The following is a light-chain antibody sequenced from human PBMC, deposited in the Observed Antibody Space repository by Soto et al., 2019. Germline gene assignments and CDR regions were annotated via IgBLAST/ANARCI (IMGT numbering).Light chain of an antibody. CDR2: TAS. CDR1: QSIGKH. V-gene: IGKV1-39*01. J-gene: IGKJ1*01. Sequence: DIHMTQSPSSLSASVGDRVTITCRASQSIGKHLNWYQQKPGKAPKFLIYTASNLQTGVPSRFSGSGSGTHFTLTISSLQPEDFATYYCQQSYNTPRTFGQGTKVDIK. CDR3: QQSYNTPRT.